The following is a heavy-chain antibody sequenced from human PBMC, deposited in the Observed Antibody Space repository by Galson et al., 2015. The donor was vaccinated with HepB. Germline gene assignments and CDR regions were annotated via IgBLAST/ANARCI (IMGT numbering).Heavy chain of an antibody. Sequence: SLRLSCAASGFTFSTYAMHWVRQAPGKGLEWVAVISYDGSNKYYADSVKGRFTISRDNSKNTLYLQMNSLRAEDTAVYYCAKNAGSNGISGMDVWGQGTTVTVSS. CDR1: GFTFSTYA. CDR2: ISYDGSNK. J-gene: IGHJ6*02. V-gene: IGHV3-30*18. D-gene: IGHD1-14*01. CDR3: AKNAGSNGISGMDV.